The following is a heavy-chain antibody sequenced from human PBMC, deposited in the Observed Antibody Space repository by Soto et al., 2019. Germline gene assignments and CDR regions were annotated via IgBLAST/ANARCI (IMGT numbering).Heavy chain of an antibody. CDR3: ARDLVPAALAAAQVPLDY. D-gene: IGHD2-2*01. Sequence: VQLVESGGGLVQPGGSLRLSCAASGFTFSSYSMNWVRQAPGKGLEWVSYISSSSSTIYYADSVKGRFTISRDNAKNSLYLQMNSLRAEDTAVYYCARDLVPAALAAAQVPLDYWGQGTLVTVSS. CDR2: ISSSSSTI. CDR1: GFTFSSYS. J-gene: IGHJ4*02. V-gene: IGHV3-48*01.